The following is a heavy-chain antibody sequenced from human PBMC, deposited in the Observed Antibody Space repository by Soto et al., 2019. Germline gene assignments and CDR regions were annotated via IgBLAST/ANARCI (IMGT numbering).Heavy chain of an antibody. CDR3: AWTQEPKYYGPEDV. D-gene: IGHD3-10*01. CDR1: GFTFSSYA. CDR2: ISYDGSNK. V-gene: IGHV3-30-3*01. Sequence: QVQLVESGGGVVQPGRSLRLSCAASGFTFSSYAMHWVRQAPGKGLEWVAVISYDGSNKYYADSVKGRFTISRDNSKNTLYLQMNSLRAEDTAVYYCAWTQEPKYYGPEDVWGQGTTVTVSS. J-gene: IGHJ6*02.